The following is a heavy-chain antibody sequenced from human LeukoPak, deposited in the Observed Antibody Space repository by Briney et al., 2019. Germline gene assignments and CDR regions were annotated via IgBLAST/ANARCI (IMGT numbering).Heavy chain of an antibody. V-gene: IGHV1-18*01. CDR3: ARGLLWFGESHHYYYGMDV. CDR1: GYTFTSYG. J-gene: IGHJ6*02. Sequence: ASVTVSCKASGYTFTSYGISWVRQAPGQGLEWMGWISAYNGNTNYAQKLQGRVTMTTDTSTSTAYMELRSLRSDDTAVYYCARGLLWFGESHHYYYGMDVWGQGTTVTVSS. D-gene: IGHD3-10*01. CDR2: ISAYNGNT.